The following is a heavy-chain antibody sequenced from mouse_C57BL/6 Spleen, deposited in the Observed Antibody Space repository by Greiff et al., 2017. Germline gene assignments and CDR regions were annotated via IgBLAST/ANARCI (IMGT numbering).Heavy chain of an antibody. CDR3: ARWGYDYDWFAY. J-gene: IGHJ3*01. CDR1: GYTFTDYY. Sequence: VQLQQSGPELVKPGASVKISCKASGYTFTDYYMNWVKQSHGKSLEWIGDINPNNGGTRYNQKFKSKATLTVDKSSSTAYMELRSLTSEDSAVYYCARWGYDYDWFAYWGQGTLVTVSA. V-gene: IGHV1-26*01. D-gene: IGHD2-4*01. CDR2: INPNNGGT.